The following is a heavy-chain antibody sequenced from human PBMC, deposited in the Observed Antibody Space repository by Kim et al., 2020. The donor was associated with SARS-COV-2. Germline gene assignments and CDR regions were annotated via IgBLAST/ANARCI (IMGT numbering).Heavy chain of an antibody. CDR3: ARSGVMDV. V-gene: IGHV7-4-1*02. J-gene: IGHJ6*02. D-gene: IGHD3-10*01. Sequence: ASVKVSCKASGYTFANYTMNWVRQAHGRGLEWMGWINTNTGNPTYAQGFTGRFVFSLDTSVSTAYLQISSLKAEDTVVYYCARSGVMDVWGQGTTVTVSS. CDR2: INTNTGNP. CDR1: GYTFANYT.